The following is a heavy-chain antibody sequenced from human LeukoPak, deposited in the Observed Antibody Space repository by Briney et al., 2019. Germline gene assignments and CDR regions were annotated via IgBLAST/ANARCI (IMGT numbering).Heavy chain of an antibody. J-gene: IGHJ4*02. CDR3: ARGPYSGYGGYYFDY. CDR1: GYTFTNYA. CDR2: INAANGNT. V-gene: IGHV1-3*03. D-gene: IGHD5-12*01. Sequence: ASVKVSCKASGYTFTNYAIQWVRQAPGQRLEWMGWINAANGNTRYSQEFQDRVTITRDSSASTAYMELSSLRSEDMAVYYCARGPYSGYGGYYFDYWGQGTLVTVSS.